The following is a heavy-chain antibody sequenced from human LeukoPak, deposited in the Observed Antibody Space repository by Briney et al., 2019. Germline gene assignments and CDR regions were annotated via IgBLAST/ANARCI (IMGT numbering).Heavy chain of an antibody. Sequence: SETLSLTCTVSGGSISSYYWSWIRQPPGKGLEWIGYIYYSGSTDYNPSLKSRVTISVDTSKNQFSLKLSSVTAADTAVYYCARGGYYFDYWGQGTLVTVSS. J-gene: IGHJ4*02. CDR3: ARGGYYFDY. CDR1: GGSISSYY. CDR2: IYYSGST. D-gene: IGHD3-16*01. V-gene: IGHV4-59*01.